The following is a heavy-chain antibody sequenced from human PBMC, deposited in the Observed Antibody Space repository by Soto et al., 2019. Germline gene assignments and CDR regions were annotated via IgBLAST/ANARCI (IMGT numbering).Heavy chain of an antibody. V-gene: IGHV4-38-2*01. CDR1: GYSISSGYY. Sequence: QVQLQESGPGLVKASETLSLTCAVSGYSISSGYYWGWLRQPPGKGLEWIGSIYHGGSTYYNPSLNSRVTISIDMTNNRVSLILNSVTAADTAVYYCARVVHCVPYYYNSSPYNFQTWLDPRGQGTLVTVSS. CDR3: ARVVHCVPYYYNSSPYNFQTWLDP. D-gene: IGHD3-22*01. CDR2: IYHGGST. J-gene: IGHJ5*02.